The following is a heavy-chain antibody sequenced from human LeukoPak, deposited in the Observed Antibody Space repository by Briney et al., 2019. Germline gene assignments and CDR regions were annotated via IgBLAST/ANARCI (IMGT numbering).Heavy chain of an antibody. J-gene: IGHJ6*02. V-gene: IGHV4-31*03. CDR1: GGSISSGGYD. D-gene: IGHD6-13*01. CDR3: ARRRLVSSWSYYYGMAV. CDR2: IYYSGST. Sequence: PSQTLSLTCTVSGGSISSGGYDWSWIRQHPGKGLEWIGYIYYSGSTYYNPSLKSRVTISVDTSKNQFSLKLSSVTAADTAVYYCARRRLVSSWSYYYGMAVWGQGTTVTVSS.